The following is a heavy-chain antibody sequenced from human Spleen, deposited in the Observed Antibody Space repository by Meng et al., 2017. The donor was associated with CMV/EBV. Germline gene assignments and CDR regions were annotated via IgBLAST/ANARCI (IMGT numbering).Heavy chain of an antibody. CDR3: ARVHYYDSSGYYPGYYYYYGMDV. Sequence: ASVKVSCKASGYTFTSYGISWVRQAPGQGLEWMGWINPNSGGTNYAQKFQGRVTMTRDTSISTAYMELSRLRSDDTAVYYCARVHYYDSSGYYPGYYYYYGMDVWGQGTTVTVSS. J-gene: IGHJ6*02. D-gene: IGHD3-22*01. V-gene: IGHV1-2*02. CDR1: GYTFTSYG. CDR2: INPNSGGT.